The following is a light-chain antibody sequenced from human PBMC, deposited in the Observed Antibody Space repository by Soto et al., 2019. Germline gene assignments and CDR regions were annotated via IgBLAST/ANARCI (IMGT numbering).Light chain of an antibody. CDR3: CSYAGSSTPFYV. CDR1: SSDVGSYNL. J-gene: IGLJ1*01. Sequence: QSVLTQPASVSGSPGQSITISCTGTSSDVGSYNLVSWYQQHPGKAPKLMIYEVSKRPSGVSNRFSGSKSGNTASLTISGLQAEDEADYYCCSYAGSSTPFYVFGTGTKVTGL. CDR2: EVS. V-gene: IGLV2-23*02.